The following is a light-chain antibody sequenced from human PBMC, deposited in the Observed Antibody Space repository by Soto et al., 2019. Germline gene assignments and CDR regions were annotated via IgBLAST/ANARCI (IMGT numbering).Light chain of an antibody. V-gene: IGLV2-23*01. CDR2: EGS. CDR1: SSDVGSYNL. CDR3: CSYAGSSTPYV. Sequence: QSVLTQPASVSGSPGQSITISCTGTSSDVGSYNLVSWYQQHPGKAPKFMIYEGSKRPSGVSNRFSGSKSGNTASLTISGLQAEDEADYYCCSYAGSSTPYVFGTGTKVT. J-gene: IGLJ1*01.